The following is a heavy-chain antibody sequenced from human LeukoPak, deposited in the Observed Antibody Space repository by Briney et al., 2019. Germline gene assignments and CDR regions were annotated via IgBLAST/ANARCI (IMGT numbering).Heavy chain of an antibody. D-gene: IGHD1-7*01. CDR2: IYHSGST. Sequence: SETLSLTCAVSGGSISSSNWWSWVRQPPGKGLEWIGEIYHSGSTNYNPSLKSRVTISVDKSKNQFSLKLSSVTAADTAVYYCARIPELELYYFDYWGQGTLVTVSS. J-gene: IGHJ4*02. V-gene: IGHV4-4*02. CDR1: GGSISSSNW. CDR3: ARIPELELYYFDY.